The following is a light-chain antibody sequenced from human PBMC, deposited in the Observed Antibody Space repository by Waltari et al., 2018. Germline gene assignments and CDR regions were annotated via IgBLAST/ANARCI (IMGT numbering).Light chain of an antibody. CDR2: NTN. CDR3: MVYMGNGISV. J-gene: IGLJ6*01. Sequence: TVVTQESSLSVSPGDTVTLTCGLNSGSVSTSTYTSWYQQTPGQTPRTLIYNTNIRPSGVPGRFSGSILGNKGVLTITGAQADDESDYFCMVYMGNGISVFGSGTKLAVL. V-gene: IGLV8-61*01. CDR1: SGSVSTSTY.